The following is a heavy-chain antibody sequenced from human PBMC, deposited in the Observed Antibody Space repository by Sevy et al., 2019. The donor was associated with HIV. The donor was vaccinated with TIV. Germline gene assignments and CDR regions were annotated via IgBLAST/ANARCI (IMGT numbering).Heavy chain of an antibody. V-gene: IGHV3-23*01. CDR2: ISGSGGST. Sequence: GGSLRLSCAASGFTFSSYAMSWVRQAPGKGLEWVSAISGSGGSTYYADSVKGRFTISRDNAKSTLYLQMNSLRAEDTALYYCARSKVGVGDAFDIWGQGTMVTVSS. CDR1: GFTFSSYA. J-gene: IGHJ3*02. CDR3: ARSKVGVGDAFDI. D-gene: IGHD3-16*01.